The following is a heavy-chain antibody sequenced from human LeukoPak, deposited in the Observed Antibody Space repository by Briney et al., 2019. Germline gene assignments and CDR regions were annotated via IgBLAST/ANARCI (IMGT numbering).Heavy chain of an antibody. D-gene: IGHD1-26*01. CDR3: ARLNSGNYNRGYLDY. CDR1: GFSFNTYA. J-gene: IGHJ4*02. CDR2: ISTNGGST. V-gene: IGHV3-64*01. Sequence: GGSLRLSCAASGFSFNTYAMHWVRQTPGKGLEYVSAISTNGGSTNYANSVKGRFTISRDNSKNTLYLQMGSLKTEDMAVYYCARLNSGNYNRGYLDYWGQGTLVTVSS.